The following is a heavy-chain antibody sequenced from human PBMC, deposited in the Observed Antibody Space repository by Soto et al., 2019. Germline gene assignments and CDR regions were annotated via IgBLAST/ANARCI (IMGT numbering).Heavy chain of an antibody. CDR1: GGSITSSGYY. CDR2: TSNSGST. Sequence: QVQLQESGPGLVKPSQTLSLTCTVSGGSITSSGYYWSWIRQHPGEGLEWIGFTSNSGSTSYNPSLKRRVTISVDTSSNQFSLNLKSVPAADTAVYYCARGGGSTKVDYWGQGTLVTVSP. V-gene: IGHV4-31*03. D-gene: IGHD2-2*01. J-gene: IGHJ4*02. CDR3: ARGGGSTKVDY.